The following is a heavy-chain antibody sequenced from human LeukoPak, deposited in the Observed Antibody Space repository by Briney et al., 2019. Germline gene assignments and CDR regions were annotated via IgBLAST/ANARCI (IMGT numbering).Heavy chain of an antibody. CDR2: MYHGGST. D-gene: IGHD3-3*01. J-gene: IGHJ5*02. Sequence: SETLSLTCTVSGGSISSSTYYWGWIRQPPGKGLEWIGSMYHGGSTYYNPSLKSRVTISVDTSKNQFSLKLSSVTAADTAVYYCARGSTIFGVAFDPWGQGTLVTVSS. V-gene: IGHV4-39*07. CDR1: GGSISSSTYY. CDR3: ARGSTIFGVAFDP.